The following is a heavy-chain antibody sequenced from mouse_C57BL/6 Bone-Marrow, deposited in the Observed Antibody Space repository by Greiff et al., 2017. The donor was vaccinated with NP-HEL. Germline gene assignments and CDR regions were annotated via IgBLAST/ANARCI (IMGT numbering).Heavy chain of an antibody. CDR1: GYAFSSSW. CDR3: ATLRQLNDY. V-gene: IGHV1-82*01. J-gene: IGHJ2*01. D-gene: IGHD3-2*01. Sequence: QVQLQQSGPELVKPGASVKISCKASGYAFSSSWMNWVKQRPGKGLEWIGRIYPGDGDTNYNGKFKGKATLTADKSSSTAYMQLSSLTSEDSAVYFCATLRQLNDYWGQGTTLTVSS. CDR2: IYPGDGDT.